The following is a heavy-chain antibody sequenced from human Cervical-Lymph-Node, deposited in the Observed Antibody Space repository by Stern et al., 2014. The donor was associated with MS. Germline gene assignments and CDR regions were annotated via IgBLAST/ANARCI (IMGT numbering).Heavy chain of an antibody. J-gene: IGHJ4*02. V-gene: IGHV3-33*01. CDR2: SWSDGTKE. CDR3: ARDDRTSWYGGMPH. CDR1: GFTFSGYG. Sequence: VQLVESGGGAVQPGRSLRLSCATSGFTFSGYGLYWVRQAPGKGLAWVAISWSDGTKEDYADSVKGRFTISRDNSKSTLYLQMTSLRAEDTAVYYCARDDRTSWYGGMPHWGQGTLVTVSS. D-gene: IGHD6-13*01.